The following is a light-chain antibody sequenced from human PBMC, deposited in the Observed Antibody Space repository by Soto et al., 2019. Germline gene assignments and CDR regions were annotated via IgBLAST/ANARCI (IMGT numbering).Light chain of an antibody. J-gene: IGKJ1*01. CDR3: QQSYSTRWT. V-gene: IGKV1-39*01. CDR2: AAS. Sequence: DNQLIQAPSPLPAAVGNRLNIKSRASQSNSSYLNWYQQKPGKAPKLLIYAASSLQSGVPSRFSVSGSGTDFTLTISSLQPEDFATYYCQQSYSTRWTFGQGTKVDIK. CDR1: QSNSSY.